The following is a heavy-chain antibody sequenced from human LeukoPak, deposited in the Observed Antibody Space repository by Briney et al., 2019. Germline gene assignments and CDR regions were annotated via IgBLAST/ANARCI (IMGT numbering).Heavy chain of an antibody. CDR1: GYSFTSYW. Sequence: GESLKISCKDSGYSFTSYWIGWVRQMPGKGLEWMGIIYPGDSDTRYSPSFQGQVTISADKSISTAYLQWSSLKASDTAMYYCARDRYYGSGSYTQQYYYYGMDVWGQGTTVTVSS. D-gene: IGHD3-10*01. CDR3: ARDRYYGSGSYTQQYYYYGMDV. J-gene: IGHJ6*02. CDR2: IYPGDSDT. V-gene: IGHV5-51*01.